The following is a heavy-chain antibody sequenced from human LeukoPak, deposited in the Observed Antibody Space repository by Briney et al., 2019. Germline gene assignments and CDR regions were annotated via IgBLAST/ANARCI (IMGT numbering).Heavy chain of an antibody. D-gene: IGHD6-19*01. J-gene: IGHJ4*02. CDR2: IKQDGSEK. CDR1: GFTFSSYW. V-gene: IGHV3-7*01. Sequence: GGSLRLSCAASGFTFSSYWMSWVRQAPGKGLERVANIKQDGSEKYYVDSVKGRFTISRDNAKNSLYLQMNSLRAEDTAVYYCAREGVAGAFDYWGQGTLVTVSS. CDR3: AREGVAGAFDY.